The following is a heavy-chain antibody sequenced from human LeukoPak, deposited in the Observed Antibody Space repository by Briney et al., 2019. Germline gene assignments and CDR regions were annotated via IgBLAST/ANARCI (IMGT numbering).Heavy chain of an antibody. CDR1: GFTFSSYS. D-gene: IGHD4-17*01. V-gene: IGHV3-48*01. CDR2: ISSSSSTI. J-gene: IGHJ1*01. CDR3: ARDGDYGDPGYFQH. Sequence: PGGSLRLSCAASGFTFSSYSMNWVRQAPGKGLEWASYISSSSSTIYYADSVKGRFTISRDNAKNSLYLQMNSLRAEDTAVYYCARDGDYGDPGYFQHWGQGTLVTVSS.